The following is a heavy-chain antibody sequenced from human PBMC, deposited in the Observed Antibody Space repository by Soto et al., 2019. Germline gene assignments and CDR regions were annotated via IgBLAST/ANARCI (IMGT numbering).Heavy chain of an antibody. J-gene: IGHJ2*01. CDR3: ARERLDTAMVTGWYFDL. CDR1: GGTFSSYA. CDR2: IIPIFGTA. D-gene: IGHD5-18*01. V-gene: IGHV1-69*12. Sequence: QVQLVQSGAEVKKPGSSVKVSCKASGGTFSSYAISWVRQAPGQGLEWMGGIIPIFGTANYAQKFQGRVTITADESTSTAYRELSSLRSEDTAVYYCARERLDTAMVTGWYFDLWGRGTLVTVSS.